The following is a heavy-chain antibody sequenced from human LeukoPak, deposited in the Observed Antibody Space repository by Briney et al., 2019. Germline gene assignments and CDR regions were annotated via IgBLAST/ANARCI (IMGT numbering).Heavy chain of an antibody. CDR3: GRGQWLVF. V-gene: IGHV3-7*01. Sequence: PGGSLRLSCAASGFTFTDYWMSWVRQAPGKGPEWVANIKRDGSEKYYVDSVKGRFTISRDNAKNSVYLEMNSLRAEDTAVYYCGRGQWLVFRGQGTPVTVSS. CDR2: IKRDGSEK. J-gene: IGHJ4*02. CDR1: GFTFTDYW. D-gene: IGHD6-19*01.